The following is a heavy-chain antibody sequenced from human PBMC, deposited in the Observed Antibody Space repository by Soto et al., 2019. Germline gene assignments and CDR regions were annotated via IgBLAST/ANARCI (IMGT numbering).Heavy chain of an antibody. CDR2: INHSGST. V-gene: IGHV4-34*01. CDR3: ARAGTSGYYGMDV. J-gene: IGHJ6*02. CDR1: GGSFSGYY. Sequence: SETLSLTCAVYGGSFSGYYWSWIRQPPGKGLEWIGEINHSGSTNYNPSLKSRVTISVDTSKNQFSLKLSSVTAADTAVYYCARAGTSGYYGMDVWGQGTTVTVSS. D-gene: IGHD3-10*01.